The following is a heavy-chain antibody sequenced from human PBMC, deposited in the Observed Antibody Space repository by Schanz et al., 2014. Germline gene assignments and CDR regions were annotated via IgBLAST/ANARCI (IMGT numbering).Heavy chain of an antibody. D-gene: IGHD3-3*01. CDR1: GGSISSIGFY. J-gene: IGHJ4*02. Sequence: QLQLQESGPGLVNPSETLSLTCTVSGGSISSIGFYWGWIRQPPGKGLEWIGRMYYSGSTYYNPSHKMRFPIPGHTHKNQFSRKLTSVTAAETAVYYCARLSAIFGVVTTYYFDYWGQGTLVTVSS. CDR2: MYYSGST. CDR3: ARLSAIFGVVTTYYFDY. V-gene: IGHV4-39*01.